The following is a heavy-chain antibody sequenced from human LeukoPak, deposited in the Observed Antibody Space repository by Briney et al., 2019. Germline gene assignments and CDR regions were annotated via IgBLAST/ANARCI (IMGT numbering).Heavy chain of an antibody. Sequence: SETLSLTXTVSGGSISSSSYYWGWIRQPPGKGLEWIGSIYYSGSTYYNPSLKSRVTISVDTSKNQFSLKLSSVTAADTAVYYCARPAGYCSSTSCYKWYFDLWGRGTLVTVSS. D-gene: IGHD2-2*03. CDR2: IYYSGST. CDR3: ARPAGYCSSTSCYKWYFDL. V-gene: IGHV4-39*01. J-gene: IGHJ2*01. CDR1: GGSISSSSYY.